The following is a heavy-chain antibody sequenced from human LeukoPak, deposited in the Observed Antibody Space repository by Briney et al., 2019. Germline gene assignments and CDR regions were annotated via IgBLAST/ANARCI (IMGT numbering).Heavy chain of an antibody. D-gene: IGHD6-6*01. V-gene: IGHV4-30-2*01. Sequence: PSQTLSLTCTVSGASLSSGGYYWSWIRQPPGKGLEWIGHIYHSGSTYYNPSLKSRVTILVDSSKNQFSLKLTSVTAADTAVYYCGARRAFDIWGQGTMVTVSS. CDR3: GARRAFDI. CDR1: GASLSSGGYY. CDR2: IYHSGST. J-gene: IGHJ3*02.